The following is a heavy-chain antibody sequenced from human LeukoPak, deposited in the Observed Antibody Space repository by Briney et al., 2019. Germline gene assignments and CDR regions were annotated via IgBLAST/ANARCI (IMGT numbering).Heavy chain of an antibody. Sequence: SETLSLTCTVSGGSISSYYWSWIRQPPGKGLEWIGYIYYSGSTNYNPSLKSRVTISVDTSKHQFSLKLSSVTAADTAVYYCARTFGSYDFWSGYYSYFDYWGQGTLVTVSS. CDR2: IYYSGST. D-gene: IGHD3-3*01. V-gene: IGHV4-59*01. CDR1: GGSISSYY. CDR3: ARTFGSYDFWSGYYSYFDY. J-gene: IGHJ4*02.